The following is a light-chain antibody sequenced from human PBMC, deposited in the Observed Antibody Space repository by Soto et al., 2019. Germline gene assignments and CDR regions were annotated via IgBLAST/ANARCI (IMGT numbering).Light chain of an antibody. CDR2: DAY. Sequence: EIALTQSPATLSLSPGERATLSCRASQSVSSYLGWYQQKPGQAPRLLIYDAYKRATGIHARFSGSGSGTDFTLTIRGLEPEDFAVYYCKQRSAWPLTVGGGTKVDIK. V-gene: IGKV3-11*01. J-gene: IGKJ4*01. CDR1: QSVSSY. CDR3: KQRSAWPLT.